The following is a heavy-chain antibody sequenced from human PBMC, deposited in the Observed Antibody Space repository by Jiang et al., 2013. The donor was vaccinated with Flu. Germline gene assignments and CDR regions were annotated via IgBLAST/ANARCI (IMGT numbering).Heavy chain of an antibody. D-gene: IGHD5-18*01. CDR1: GASVTNGAHY. CDR3: ARAPWLGFAYGYADS. Sequence: LLKPSETLPLTCNVSGASVTNGAHYWSWIRQPPGRGLEYIGYVYSSGGTNYNPSLKSRVTISVDRSKNQFSLKLTSLTAADTAVYYCARAPWLGFAYGYADSWGQGTLVTVSS. J-gene: IGHJ4*02. V-gene: IGHV4-61*08. CDR2: VYSSGGT.